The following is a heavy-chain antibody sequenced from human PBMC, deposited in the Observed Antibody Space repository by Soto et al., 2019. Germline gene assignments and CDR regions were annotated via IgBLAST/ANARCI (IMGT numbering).Heavy chain of an antibody. D-gene: IGHD6-19*01. CDR1: GGSFSGYY. CDR2: INHSGST. J-gene: IGHJ5*02. CDR3: ARGSLGLGFDP. V-gene: IGHV4-34*01. Sequence: QVQLQQWGAGLLKPSETLSLTCAVYGGSFSGYYWSWIRQPPGKGLEWIGEINHSGSTNYNPSLKSRVTISVDTSKNQFSLKLSSVTAADTAVYYCARGSLGLGFDPWGQGTLVTVSS.